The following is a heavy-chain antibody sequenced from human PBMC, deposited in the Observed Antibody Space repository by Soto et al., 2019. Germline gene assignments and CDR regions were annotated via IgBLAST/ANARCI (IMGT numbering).Heavy chain of an antibody. CDR3: AREAVYCSRTSCYRRAFDT. Sequence: EVQLVESGGDLVQPGGSLRLSCAASGFTFSGHWMHWVRQVPGKGLEWVSRINTDGGSSAYADSVKGRFTISRDNANNTLYLQMNGLRAEDTAVYYCAREAVYCSRTSCYRRAFDTWGQGTTVTVSS. V-gene: IGHV3-74*03. CDR2: INTDGGSS. CDR1: GFTFSGHW. D-gene: IGHD2-2*01. J-gene: IGHJ3*02.